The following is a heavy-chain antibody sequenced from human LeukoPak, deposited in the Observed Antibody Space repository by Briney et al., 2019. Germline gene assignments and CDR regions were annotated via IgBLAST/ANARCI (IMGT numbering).Heavy chain of an antibody. CDR3: ARQIGTTYYYYFMDV. V-gene: IGHV5-51*01. D-gene: IGHD1-7*01. CDR1: GYSFTSYW. CDR2: IYPGDSDT. Sequence: GESLKISCKGSGYSFTSYWIGWVRQMPGKGLEWMGIIYPGDSDTRYGPSFQGQVTISADKSISTAYLQWSSLKASDTAMYYCARQIGTTYYYYFMDVWGKGTTVTVSS. J-gene: IGHJ6*03.